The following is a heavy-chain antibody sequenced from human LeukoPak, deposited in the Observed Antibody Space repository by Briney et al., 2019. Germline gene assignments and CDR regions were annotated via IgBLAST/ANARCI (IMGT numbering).Heavy chain of an antibody. D-gene: IGHD3-10*01. CDR2: IGSSGST. Sequence: LPGGSLRLSCAASGFTFSTYDMTWVRQAPGKGLEWVSAIGSSGSTYYADSVKGRFTISRDNSKNTLYLQMNSLRAEDTAIYYCANPFYGSGPRGYLGQGTLVTVSS. J-gene: IGHJ4*02. V-gene: IGHV3-23*01. CDR1: GFTFSTYD. CDR3: ANPFYGSGPRGY.